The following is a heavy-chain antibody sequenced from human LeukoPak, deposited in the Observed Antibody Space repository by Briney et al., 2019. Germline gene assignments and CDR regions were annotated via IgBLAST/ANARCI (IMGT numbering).Heavy chain of an antibody. CDR3: ASGIFGYSREDYYYYGMDV. J-gene: IGHJ6*04. Sequence: ASVKVSCTASGYTFTSYYMHWVRQAPGPGLEWMGIINPSGGSTSYAQKFQGRVTMTRDTSTSTVYMELSSLRSEDTAVYYCASGIFGYSREDYYYYGMDVWGKGTTVTVSS. CDR1: GYTFTSYY. CDR2: INPSGGST. V-gene: IGHV1-46*01. D-gene: IGHD3-3*01.